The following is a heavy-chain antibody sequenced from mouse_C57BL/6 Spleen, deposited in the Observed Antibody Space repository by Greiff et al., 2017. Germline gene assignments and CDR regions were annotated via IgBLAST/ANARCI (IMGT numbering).Heavy chain of an antibody. Sequence: VQLKQSVAELVRPGASVKLSCTASGFNIKNTYMHWVKQRPEQGLEWIGRIDPASGNTTYAPNFQGKATITADTDSNTAYLQLRSLTSEDTDIYYCARPDYYGSSWYFDVWGTGTTVTVSS. CDR3: ARPDYYGSSWYFDV. V-gene: IGHV14-3*01. D-gene: IGHD1-1*01. CDR2: IDPASGNT. J-gene: IGHJ1*03. CDR1: GFNIKNTY.